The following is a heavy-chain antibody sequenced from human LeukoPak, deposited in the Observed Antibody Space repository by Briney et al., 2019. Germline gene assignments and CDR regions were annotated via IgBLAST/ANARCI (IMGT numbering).Heavy chain of an antibody. Sequence: NPSETLSLTCTVSGGSITSYHYSWIRQPPGKGLEWIGYIYYSGSTNYNPSLKSRVTISVDTSKNQLSLKLSSVTAADTAVYYCARGGSGTYYHYWGQGTLVTVSS. CDR1: GGSITSYH. CDR3: ARGGSGTYYHY. CDR2: IYYSGST. D-gene: IGHD1-26*01. J-gene: IGHJ4*02. V-gene: IGHV4-59*01.